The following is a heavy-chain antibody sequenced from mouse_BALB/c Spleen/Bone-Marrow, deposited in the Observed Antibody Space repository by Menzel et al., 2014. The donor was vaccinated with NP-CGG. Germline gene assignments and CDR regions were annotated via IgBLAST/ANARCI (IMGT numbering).Heavy chain of an antibody. V-gene: IGHV1S29*02. CDR3: ARRGSPYYFDY. CDR2: IYPNNGGT. J-gene: IGHJ2*01. Sequence: VQLQQSGPELVKPGASVKISCKASGYTFTDYNMHWVKQSHGKSLEWIGYIYPNNGGTGYNQKFKSKATVTADNSSSTAHMELRSLTSEDSAVYYCARRGSPYYFDYWGQGTTLTVSS. D-gene: IGHD1-1*02. CDR1: GYTFTDYN.